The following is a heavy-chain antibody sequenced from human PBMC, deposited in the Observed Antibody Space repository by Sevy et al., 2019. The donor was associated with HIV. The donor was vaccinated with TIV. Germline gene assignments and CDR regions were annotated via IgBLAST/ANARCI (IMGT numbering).Heavy chain of an antibody. CDR2: INPNSGGT. J-gene: IGHJ4*02. CDR3: ARPTGTEGEFDY. Sequence: ASVKVSCKASGYTFTGYYMHWVRQAPGQGLEWMGWINPNSGGTNYAQKFQGRVTMTRDTSISTAYMELSRLRSDDKAVYYCARPTGTEGEFDYWGQGTLVTVSS. D-gene: IGHD1-1*01. V-gene: IGHV1-2*02. CDR1: GYTFTGYY.